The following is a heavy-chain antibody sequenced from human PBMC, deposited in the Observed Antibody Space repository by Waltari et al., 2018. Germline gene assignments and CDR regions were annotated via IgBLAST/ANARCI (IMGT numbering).Heavy chain of an antibody. CDR3: AKGQMQRRGYFDY. D-gene: IGHD1-1*01. V-gene: IGHV3-30*02. Sequence: QVQLVESGGGVVQPGGSLRLSCAASGFIFSRYDIHWVRQAPGRRLESLRYVRDDGSNHTYADSWKVRFTITRDNSKNSLYLQMNRLRGEYTAVYDCAKGQMQRRGYFDYWGQGTLVIVSS. CDR1: GFIFSRYD. CDR2: VRDDGSNH. J-gene: IGHJ4*02.